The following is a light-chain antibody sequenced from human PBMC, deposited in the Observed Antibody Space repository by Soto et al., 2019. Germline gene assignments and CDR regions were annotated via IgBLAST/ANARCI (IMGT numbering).Light chain of an antibody. CDR1: SSDIGAYDY. Sequence: QSALTQPASVSGSPGQSITISCTGTSSDIGAYDYVSWYQQHPGGVPKLLIFDVSSRPSGVSSRFSGSKSGNTASLTISGLQADDESDYYCSSYADSSARDYVFGGGTKVTVL. J-gene: IGLJ1*01. CDR3: SSYADSSARDYV. CDR2: DVS. V-gene: IGLV2-14*03.